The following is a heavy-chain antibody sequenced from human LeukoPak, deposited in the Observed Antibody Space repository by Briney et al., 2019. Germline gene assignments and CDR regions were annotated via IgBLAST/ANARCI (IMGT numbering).Heavy chain of an antibody. CDR1: GFTFSSYW. Sequence: GGSLRLSCAASGFTFSSYWMSWVRQAPGKGLKWVANIKQDGSEKYYVDSVKGRFTISRDNAKNSLYLQMNSLRAEDTAVYYCARDGTLNRRWELLRAPRRTYYMDVWGKGTTVTVSS. V-gene: IGHV3-7*01. D-gene: IGHD1-26*01. J-gene: IGHJ6*03. CDR3: ARDGTLNRRWELLRAPRRTYYMDV. CDR2: IKQDGSEK.